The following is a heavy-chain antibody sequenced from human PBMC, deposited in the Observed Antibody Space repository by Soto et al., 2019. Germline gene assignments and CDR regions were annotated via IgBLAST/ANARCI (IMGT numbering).Heavy chain of an antibody. V-gene: IGHV1-18*01. J-gene: IGHJ4*02. Sequence: QVHLEQSGAEVKKPGDSVKVSCKASGYTFTHFYITWVRQAPGQGLEWMGAISPHNFNTNFAQKFQGRVTLTTDTSTNTAYMELRSLTSDDTAVYYCARGGSGYIWFNEYWGQGTLVTVSS. CDR2: ISPHNFNT. CDR1: GYTFTHFY. CDR3: ARGGSGYIWFNEY. D-gene: IGHD3-22*01.